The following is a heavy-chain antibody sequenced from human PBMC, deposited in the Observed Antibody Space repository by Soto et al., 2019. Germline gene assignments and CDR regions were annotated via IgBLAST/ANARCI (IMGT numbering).Heavy chain of an antibody. V-gene: IGHV3-30-3*01. CDR1: GFTFSSYA. D-gene: IGHD3-22*01. CDR2: ISYDGSNK. Sequence: GGSLRLSCAASGFTFSSYAMHWVRQAPGKGLEWVAVISYDGSNKYYADSVKGRFTISRDNSKNTLYLQMNSLRAEDTAVYYCARVRLIYDSSGYSENGMDVWGQGTTVTV. CDR3: ARVRLIYDSSGYSENGMDV. J-gene: IGHJ6*02.